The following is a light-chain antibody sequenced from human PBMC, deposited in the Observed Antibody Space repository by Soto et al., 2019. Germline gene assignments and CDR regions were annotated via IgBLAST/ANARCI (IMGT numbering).Light chain of an antibody. Sequence: DIQLTQSPSFLSASVGDRVTITCRASQDINSYLTWYQQKPGQAPKFLIYAASTLESGVPSRFSGSGSGKEFTLTISSLQPDDFATYYCQHYNSYSEAFGQGT. V-gene: IGKV1-9*01. CDR2: AAS. CDR3: QHYNSYSEA. J-gene: IGKJ1*01. CDR1: QDINSY.